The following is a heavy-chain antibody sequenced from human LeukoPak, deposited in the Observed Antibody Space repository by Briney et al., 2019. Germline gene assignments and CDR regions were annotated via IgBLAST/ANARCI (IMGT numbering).Heavy chain of an antibody. CDR1: GYTFTTYG. V-gene: IGHV1-18*04. J-gene: IGHJ4*02. CDR2: ISAYNGNT. Sequence: GASAKVSCKDSGYTFTTYGISWVRHAPGQGLEWMRWISAYNGNTNYAQKLQGRDTMTTDTTTSTAYMGLRRMRSDDTAVYYCERDWTIANMVRELDDWGEGTLVTVSS. D-gene: IGHD3-10*01. CDR3: ERDWTIANMVRELDD.